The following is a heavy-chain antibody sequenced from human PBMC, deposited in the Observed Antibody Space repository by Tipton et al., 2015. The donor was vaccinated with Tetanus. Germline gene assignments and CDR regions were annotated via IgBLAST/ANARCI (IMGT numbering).Heavy chain of an antibody. D-gene: IGHD1-1*01. CDR2: ISRSGTNI. CDR1: GFTFSDYY. V-gene: IGHV3-11*01. J-gene: IGHJ4*02. Sequence: GSLRLSCAASGFTFSDYYLSWIRRAPGKGLEWVSYISRSGTNIHYADSVKGRCTVSRDNAKNSLHLQMNGLRVEDTAVYYCARDIDVPGTTLYFDYWGQGTLVTVSS. CDR3: ARDIDVPGTTLYFDY.